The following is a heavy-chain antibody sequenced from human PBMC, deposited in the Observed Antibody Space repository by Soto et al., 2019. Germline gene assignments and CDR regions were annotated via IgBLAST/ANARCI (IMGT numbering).Heavy chain of an antibody. CDR2: INPSGGST. J-gene: IGHJ6*02. V-gene: IGHV1-46*01. CDR3: ASGNPGVSNVLLWFGESDRSYYYYGMDV. Sequence: GASVKVSCKASGYTFTSYYMHWVRQAPGQGLEWMGIINPSGGSTSYAQKFQGRVTMTRDTSTSTVYMELSSLRSEDTAVYYCASGNPGVSNVLLWFGESDRSYYYYGMDVWGQGTTVTVSS. D-gene: IGHD3-10*01. CDR1: GYTFTSYY.